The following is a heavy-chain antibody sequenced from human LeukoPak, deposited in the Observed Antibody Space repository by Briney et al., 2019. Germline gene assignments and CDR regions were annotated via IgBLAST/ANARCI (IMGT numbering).Heavy chain of an antibody. CDR2: ISYDGSNK. D-gene: IGHD2-21*02. V-gene: IGHV3-30*18. CDR1: GFTFSSYG. Sequence: GRSLRLSCAASGFTFSSYGMHWVRQAPGKGLEWVAVISYDGSNKYYADSVKGRFTISRDNSKNTLYLQMNSLRAEDTAVYYCAKDRGNIVVVTAMDYWGQGTLVTVSS. J-gene: IGHJ4*02. CDR3: AKDRGNIVVVTAMDY.